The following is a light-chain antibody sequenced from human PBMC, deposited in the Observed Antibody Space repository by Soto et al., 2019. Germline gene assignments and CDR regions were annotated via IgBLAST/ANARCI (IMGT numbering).Light chain of an antibody. CDR3: QKYNSAPQT. V-gene: IGKV1-27*01. CDR2: AAS. CDR1: QGIIDY. J-gene: IGKJ1*01. Sequence: DIQMTQSPSSLSASVGDRVTITCLASQGIIDYLAWYQQKPGKAPTLLIYAASTVASGVPARFSGSGSGTDFTLTISSLQPEDVATYYCQKYNSAPQTFGPGTKVEIQ.